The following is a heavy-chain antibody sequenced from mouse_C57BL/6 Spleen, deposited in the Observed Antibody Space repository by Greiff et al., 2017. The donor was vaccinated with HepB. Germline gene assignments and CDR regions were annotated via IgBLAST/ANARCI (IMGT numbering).Heavy chain of an antibody. CDR3: ARKGNYYGSSYGYFDV. Sequence: EVQLQQSGPVLVKPGASVKMSCKASGYTFTDYYMNWVKQSHGKSLEWIGVINPYNGGTSYNQKFKGKATLTVDKSSSTAYMELNSLTSEDSAVYYCARKGNYYGSSYGYFDVWGTGTTVTVSS. V-gene: IGHV1-19*01. CDR1: GYTFTDYY. D-gene: IGHD1-1*01. CDR2: INPYNGGT. J-gene: IGHJ1*03.